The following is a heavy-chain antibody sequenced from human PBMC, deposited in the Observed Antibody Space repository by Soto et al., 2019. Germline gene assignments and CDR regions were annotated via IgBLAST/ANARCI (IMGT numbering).Heavy chain of an antibody. CDR2: INAGPGET. D-gene: IGHD4-4*01. Sequence: QLVQSGAEVKKPGASMRISCKASGYSFIIYGIHWVRQAPGLRPEWMGWINAGPGETEYSQRFQGRVTITRDTSASTVYMEMRRLKVEDTAMYYCVTDYMRGRDYWGQGTSVTVSS. J-gene: IGHJ4*02. CDR3: VTDYMRGRDY. V-gene: IGHV1-3*01. CDR1: GYSFIIYG.